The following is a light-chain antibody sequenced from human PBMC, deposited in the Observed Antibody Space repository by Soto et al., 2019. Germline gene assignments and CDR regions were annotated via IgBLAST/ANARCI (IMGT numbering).Light chain of an antibody. CDR3: QQYGNSPRYS. Sequence: EIVLTQSPGTLSLSPGERVTLSCRASQSVSSNYLAWYQQKPGQAPRLLIHGTSSRATGIPDRFSGSGSGTDFTLTISRLEPEDFAVYYCQQYGNSPRYSFGQGNKLEIK. J-gene: IGKJ2*03. CDR2: GTS. V-gene: IGKV3-20*01. CDR1: QSVSSNY.